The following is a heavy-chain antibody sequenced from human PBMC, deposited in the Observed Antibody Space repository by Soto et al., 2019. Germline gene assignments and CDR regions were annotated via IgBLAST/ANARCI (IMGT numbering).Heavy chain of an antibody. CDR2: IYSGGST. J-gene: IGHJ6*02. Sequence: GGSLRLSCAASGFTVSSNYMSWVRQAPGKGLEWVSVIYSGGSTYYADSVKGRFTISRDNSKNTLYLQMNSLRAEDTAVYYCARVLPQETPPSYGMEVGAQGTTV. V-gene: IGHV3-66*01. CDR1: GFTVSSNY. CDR3: ARVLPQETPPSYGMEV.